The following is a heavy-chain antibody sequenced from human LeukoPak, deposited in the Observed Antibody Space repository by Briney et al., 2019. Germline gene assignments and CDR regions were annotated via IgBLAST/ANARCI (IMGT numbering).Heavy chain of an antibody. CDR2: ISVSGGST. Sequence: GGSLRLSCAASGFTFSSYAMSWVRQAPGKGLEWVSAISVSGGSTYYADSVKGRFTISRDNSNNTLYLQMNRLRAEDTAVYYCAKTHLWTVTTRTVYFDYWGQGTLVTVSS. D-gene: IGHD4-17*01. CDR1: GFTFSSYA. J-gene: IGHJ4*02. V-gene: IGHV3-23*01. CDR3: AKTHLWTVTTRTVYFDY.